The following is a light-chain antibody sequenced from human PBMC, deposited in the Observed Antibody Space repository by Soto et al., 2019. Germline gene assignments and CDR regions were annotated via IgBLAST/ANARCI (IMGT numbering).Light chain of an antibody. Sequence: EIVLTQSPGSLSLSPGERATLSCRASQSVDSTFFAWYQKKPGQAPRLLIYGASKRATGVPDRFSGSGSWTDFTLTISRLEPEDFAVYYCQQYMSSVTFGQGTKLEI. CDR2: GAS. J-gene: IGKJ1*01. CDR1: QSVDSTF. CDR3: QQYMSSVT. V-gene: IGKV3-20*01.